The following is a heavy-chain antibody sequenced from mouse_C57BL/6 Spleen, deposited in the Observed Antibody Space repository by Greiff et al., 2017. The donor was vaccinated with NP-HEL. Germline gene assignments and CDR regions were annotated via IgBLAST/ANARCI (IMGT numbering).Heavy chain of an antibody. CDR2: ISSGSSTI. V-gene: IGHV5-17*01. CDR3: ARGLYGYDEGGNYAMDY. Sequence: EVMLVESGGGLVKPGGSLKLSCAASGFTFSDYGMHWVRQAPEKGLEWVAYISSGSSTIYYADTVKGRFTISRDNAKNTLFLQMNSLRSEDTDMYYCARGLYGYDEGGNYAMDYWGQGTSVTVSS. J-gene: IGHJ4*01. CDR1: GFTFSDYG. D-gene: IGHD2-2*01.